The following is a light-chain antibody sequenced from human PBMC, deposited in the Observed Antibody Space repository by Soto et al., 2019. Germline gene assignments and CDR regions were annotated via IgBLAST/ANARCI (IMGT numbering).Light chain of an antibody. CDR3: ISYPRSSTLYV. J-gene: IGLJ1*01. CDR2: EVS. V-gene: IGLV2-14*01. CDR1: GSDVGGYNY. Sequence: QSAMAQPASVSGSPGQSITISCTGTGSDVGGYNYVSWYQQHPGKAPKLMIYEVSNRPSGVSNPFSGSKSGNTASLTIAGLQAEDEAVYFRISYPRSSTLYVFGTGTKVTVL.